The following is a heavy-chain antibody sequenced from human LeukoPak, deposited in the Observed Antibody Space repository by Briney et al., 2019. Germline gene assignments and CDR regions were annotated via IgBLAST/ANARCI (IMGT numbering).Heavy chain of an antibody. CDR2: FYSDGGRT. Sequence: GGSLRLSCAGSGFTLSSNWMHWVRQAPGKGLVWVARFYSDGGRTNYADSVKGRFTISRDNSKNTLYLQMNSLRAEDTAVYYCAKDQTRNYYGSGSYDYWGQGTLVTVSS. D-gene: IGHD3-10*01. CDR3: AKDQTRNYYGSGSYDY. J-gene: IGHJ4*02. V-gene: IGHV3-74*01. CDR1: GFTLSSNW.